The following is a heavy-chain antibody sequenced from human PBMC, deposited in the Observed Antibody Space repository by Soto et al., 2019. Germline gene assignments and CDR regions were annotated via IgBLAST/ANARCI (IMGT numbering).Heavy chain of an antibody. V-gene: IGHV3-30-3*01. Sequence: QVQLVESGGGVVQPGRSLRLSCAVSGFTFSHYGMHWVRQAPGKGLEWVAVILHGGSNKYYGDSVKGRFTISRENSNNTQYLKMITMRAEETAVYYCARDRDSSGYYVDYWGQGTLVTVSS. D-gene: IGHD3-22*01. CDR2: ILHGGSNK. CDR3: ARDRDSSGYYVDY. J-gene: IGHJ4*02. CDR1: GFTFSHYG.